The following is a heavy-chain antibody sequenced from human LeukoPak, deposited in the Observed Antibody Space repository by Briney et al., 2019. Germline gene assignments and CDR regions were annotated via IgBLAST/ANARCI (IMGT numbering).Heavy chain of an antibody. D-gene: IGHD5-18*01. Sequence: GGSLRLSCAASGFSFSTADMHWVRQAPGKGLEWVAFLRSGGNDKYYAGSVKGRFTISRDNSKNTLFLQMNSLGAEDTAVYYCARESHPDTAMVTFTKYNWFDPWGQGTLVTVSS. CDR2: LRSGGNDK. CDR3: ARESHPDTAMVTFTKYNWFDP. CDR1: GFSFSTAD. V-gene: IGHV3-30*02. J-gene: IGHJ5*02.